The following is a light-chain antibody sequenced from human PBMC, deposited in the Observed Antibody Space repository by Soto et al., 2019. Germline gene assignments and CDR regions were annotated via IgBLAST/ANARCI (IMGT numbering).Light chain of an antibody. CDR3: HQYDNWPPDT. CDR1: QSVSSN. J-gene: IGKJ2*01. Sequence: EIVMTQSPATLSVSPGERATLSCRASQSVSSNLARYQQKPGQAPRLLIYGASTRATGIPARFSGSGSGTEFTLTISSLQSEDFAVYYCHQYDNWPPDTFGQGTKLEIK. CDR2: GAS. V-gene: IGKV3-15*01.